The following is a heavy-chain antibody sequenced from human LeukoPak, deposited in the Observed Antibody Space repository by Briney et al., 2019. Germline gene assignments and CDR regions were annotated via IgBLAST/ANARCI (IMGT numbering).Heavy chain of an antibody. CDR2: IYHSGST. V-gene: IGHV4-38-2*02. CDR3: ARVNYYDSSGHLDY. CDR1: GYSISSGYY. J-gene: IGHJ4*02. D-gene: IGHD3-22*01. Sequence: SETLSLTCTVSGYSISSGYYWGWIRQPPGKGLEWIGSIYHSGSTYYNPSLKSRVTISVDTSKNQFSLKLSSVTAADTAVYYCARVNYYDSSGHLDYWGQGTLVTVSS.